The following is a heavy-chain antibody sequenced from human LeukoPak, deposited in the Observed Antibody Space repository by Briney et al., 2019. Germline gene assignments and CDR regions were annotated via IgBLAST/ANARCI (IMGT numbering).Heavy chain of an antibody. V-gene: IGHV3-48*02. D-gene: IGHD6-19*01. Sequence: PGGSLRLSCAASGSTFSSYGMHWVRQAPGKGLEWVSYISSSISVIYYADSVKGRFTISRDNAKNSLYLQMNSLRDEDTAVYYCARDQYSGHWYYALDIWGQGTMVTVSS. CDR1: GSTFSSYG. CDR3: ARDQYSGHWYYALDI. J-gene: IGHJ3*02. CDR2: ISSSISVI.